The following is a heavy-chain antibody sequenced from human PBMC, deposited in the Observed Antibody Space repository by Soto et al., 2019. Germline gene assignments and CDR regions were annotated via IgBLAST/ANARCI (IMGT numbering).Heavy chain of an antibody. Sequence: QVQLVQSGAEVKKPGSSVKVSCKASGGTFSSYTVSWVRQAPGQGLEWMGRIVPILGVPNYAQRDQGRVTITAAKGTNTAYMELSSLRSEDTAVYYCARDRYAYGSGRTIDYWGQGTLVTVSS. CDR3: ARDRYAYGSGRTIDY. CDR2: IVPILGVP. J-gene: IGHJ4*02. D-gene: IGHD3-10*01. CDR1: GGTFSSYT. V-gene: IGHV1-69*08.